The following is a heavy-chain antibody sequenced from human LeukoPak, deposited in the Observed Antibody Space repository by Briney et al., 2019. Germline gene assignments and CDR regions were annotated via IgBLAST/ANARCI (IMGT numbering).Heavy chain of an antibody. Sequence: LPGGSLRLSCTASEFTFGDYAISWVRQAPGKGLEWLGFIRSKDNDGTTDYAASVKCRFIISRDDSKSVAYLEMNDLKIEDTAVYYCTRDRWGGGYMSRGMDVWGKGTTVTVSS. CDR2: IRSKDNDGTT. J-gene: IGHJ6*04. CDR1: EFTFGDYA. V-gene: IGHV3-49*04. CDR3: TRDRWGGGYMSRGMDV. D-gene: IGHD5-12*01.